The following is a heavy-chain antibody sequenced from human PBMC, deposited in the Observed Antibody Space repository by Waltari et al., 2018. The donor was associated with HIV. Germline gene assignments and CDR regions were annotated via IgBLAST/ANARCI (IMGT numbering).Heavy chain of an antibody. J-gene: IGHJ6*02. CDR3: ARDPRSSGYYGVDV. V-gene: IGHV3-53*01. CDR1: GFTVSSTY. CDR2: IYSGGSR. D-gene: IGHD1-26*01. Sequence: EVQLVESGGGLIETGGSLRLSCAASGFTVSSTYMSWVRQAQGKGLEWVSVIYSGGSRYYADSVKGRFTISRDNSKNTVSLHMNSLRAEDTAVYYCARDPRSSGYYGVDVWGQGTAVTVSS.